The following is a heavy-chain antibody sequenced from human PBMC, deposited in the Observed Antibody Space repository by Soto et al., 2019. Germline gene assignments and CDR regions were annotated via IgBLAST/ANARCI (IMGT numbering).Heavy chain of an antibody. CDR2: IYPGDSDT. V-gene: IGHV5-51*01. Sequence: GGALKISCEGSGYSFTSYWSGWVRQMPGKGLEWMGIIYPGDSDTRYSPSFQGQVTISADKSISTAYLQWSSLKASDTAMYYCARCGSGSYLDAFDIWGQGTMVTVSS. D-gene: IGHD3-10*01. J-gene: IGHJ3*02. CDR3: ARCGSGSYLDAFDI. CDR1: GYSFTSYW.